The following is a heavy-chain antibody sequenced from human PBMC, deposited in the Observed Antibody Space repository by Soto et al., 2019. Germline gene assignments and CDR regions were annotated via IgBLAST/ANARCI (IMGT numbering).Heavy chain of an antibody. CDR1: GYTFTSYD. CDR2: MNPNSGNT. V-gene: IGHV1-8*01. CDR3: AREKTSYGMEV. J-gene: IGHJ6*02. Sequence: QVQLVQSGAEVKKPGASVKVSCKASGYTFTSYDINWVRQATGQGLEWMGWMNPNSGNTGYAQKFPGSVTMTRNTSIRTAYMELRSLRSEDTAVYCCAREKTSYGMEVWGQGTTVTVSS.